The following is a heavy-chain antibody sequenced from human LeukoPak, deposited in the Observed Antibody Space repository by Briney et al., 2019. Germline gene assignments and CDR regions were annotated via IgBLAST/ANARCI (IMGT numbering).Heavy chain of an antibody. CDR2: IXPILGIA. D-gene: IGHD2-15*01. CDR3: ARAPGYCSGGSCSLYFDY. V-gene: IGHV1-69*04. Sequence: SVKVSCEASGYTFTSXAISWVRQAPGQGLXXMGRIXPILGIANYAQKFQGRVTITADKSTSTAYMELSSLRSEDTAVHYCARAPGYCSGGSCSLYFDYWGQGTLVTVSS. CDR1: GYTFTSXA. J-gene: IGHJ4*02.